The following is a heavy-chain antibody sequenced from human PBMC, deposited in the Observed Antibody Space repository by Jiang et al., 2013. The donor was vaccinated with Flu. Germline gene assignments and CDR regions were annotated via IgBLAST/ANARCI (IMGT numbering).Heavy chain of an antibody. CDR3: ARDQSQSAMVDYYYYGMDV. Sequence: SSVKVSCKASGGTFSSYAISWVRQAPGQGLEWMGGIIPIFGTANYAQKFQGRVTITADKSTSTAYMELSSLRSEDTAVYYCARDQSQSAMVDYYYYGMDVWGQGTTVTVSS. CDR2: IIPIFGTA. D-gene: IGHD5-18*01. J-gene: IGHJ6*02. CDR1: GGTFSSYA. V-gene: IGHV1-69*06.